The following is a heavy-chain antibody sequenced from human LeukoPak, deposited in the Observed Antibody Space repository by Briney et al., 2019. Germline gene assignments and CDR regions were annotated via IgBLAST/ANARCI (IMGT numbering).Heavy chain of an antibody. CDR3: ARALYSSSPAFDY. V-gene: IGHV3-21*01. CDR1: GFTFSSYS. D-gene: IGHD6-6*01. J-gene: IGHJ4*02. CDR2: ISSSSSYI. Sequence: GGSLRLSCAASGFTFSSYSMNWVRQAPGKGLEWVSSISSSSSYIYYADSVKGRFTISRDNAKNSLYLQMNSLRAEDTAVYYCARALYSSSPAFDYWGQGTLVTVSS.